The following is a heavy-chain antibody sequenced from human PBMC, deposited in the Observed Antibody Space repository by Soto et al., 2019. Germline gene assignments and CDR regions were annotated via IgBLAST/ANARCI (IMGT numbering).Heavy chain of an antibody. Sequence: QVQLVQSGAEVKKPGASVKVSCKASGYTFTGYYMHWVRQAPGQGLEWMGWINPNSGGTNYAQKFQGWVTRTRDTSISTAYMELSRLRSDDTAVYYCARGSLLNTMIVVVPEYYFDYWGQGTLVTVSS. CDR2: INPNSGGT. J-gene: IGHJ4*02. V-gene: IGHV1-2*04. D-gene: IGHD3-22*01. CDR1: GYTFTGYY. CDR3: ARGSLLNTMIVVVPEYYFDY.